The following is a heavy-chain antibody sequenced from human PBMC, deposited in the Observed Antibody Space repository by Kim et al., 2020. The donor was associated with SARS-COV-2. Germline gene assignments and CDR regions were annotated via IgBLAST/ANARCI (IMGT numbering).Heavy chain of an antibody. Sequence: AESVNGQFTLSRDNAKTPLYMQMNSLRAEDTAVYYCAKVRAARPLFDYWGQGTLVTVSS. CDR3: AKVRAARPLFDY. D-gene: IGHD6-6*01. V-gene: IGHV3-23*01. J-gene: IGHJ4*02.